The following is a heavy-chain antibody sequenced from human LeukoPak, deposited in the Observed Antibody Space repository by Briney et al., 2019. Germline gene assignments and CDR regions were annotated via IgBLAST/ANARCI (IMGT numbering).Heavy chain of an antibody. J-gene: IGHJ4*02. Sequence: KASETLSLTCAVSGGSISSGGYSWSWIRQPPGKGLEWIGYIYHSGSTYYNPSLKSRVTISVDRSKNQFSLKLSSVTAADTAVYYCARAAAGEFDYWGQGTLVTVSS. V-gene: IGHV4-30-2*01. CDR3: ARAAAGEFDY. CDR1: GGSISSGGYS. D-gene: IGHD6-13*01. CDR2: IYHSGST.